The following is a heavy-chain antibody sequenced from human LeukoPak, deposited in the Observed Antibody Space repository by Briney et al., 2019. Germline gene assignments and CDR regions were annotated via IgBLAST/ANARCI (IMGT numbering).Heavy chain of an antibody. D-gene: IGHD6-13*01. V-gene: IGHV3-11*01. CDR3: ASLSWPAYYYYGMDV. CDR2: ISSSGSTI. J-gene: IGHJ6*02. CDR1: GFTFSDYY. Sequence: PGGSLRLSCAASGFTFSDYYMSWIRQAPGKGLEWVSYISSSGSTIYYADSVKGRFTISRDNAKNSLYLQMNSLRAGDTAVYYCASLSWPAYYYYGMDVWGQGTTVTVSS.